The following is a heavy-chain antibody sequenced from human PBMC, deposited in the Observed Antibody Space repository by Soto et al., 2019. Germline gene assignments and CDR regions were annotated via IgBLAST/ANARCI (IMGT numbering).Heavy chain of an antibody. J-gene: IGHJ6*02. CDR3: TRGPPFGYCSSACHYGMDV. Sequence: GGSLRLSCAASGLSFSSYGLHWVRQAPGKGLEWVALIWYDETYKYHADSVKGRFTISRDNSRNTLYLQMDSLRVEDTAVYYCTRGPPFGYCSSACHYGMDVWGQGTTVTVSS. V-gene: IGHV3-33*01. CDR2: IWYDETYK. CDR1: GLSFSSYG. D-gene: IGHD2-2*01.